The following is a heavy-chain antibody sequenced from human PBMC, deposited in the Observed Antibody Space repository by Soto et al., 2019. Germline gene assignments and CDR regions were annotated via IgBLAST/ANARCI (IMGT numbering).Heavy chain of an antibody. V-gene: IGHV4-30-2*01. CDR2: VYHRAST. Sequence: PLSLTCAVSCASMTTGGFSWTCVRQPPGGGLEWIGHVYHRASTQYNPSLKGRVSISVDTSRSLFSLRLTSLTAADTAVYFCTRGYAATLSLLYFETWGQGTPVSVSS. D-gene: IGHD2-2*01. CDR3: TRGYAATLSLLYFET. J-gene: IGHJ4*02. CDR1: CASMTTGGFS.